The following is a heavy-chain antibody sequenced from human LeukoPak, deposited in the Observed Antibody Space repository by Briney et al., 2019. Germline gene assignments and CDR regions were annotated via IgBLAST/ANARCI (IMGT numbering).Heavy chain of an antibody. D-gene: IGHD6-19*01. CDR2: IYHSGST. J-gene: IGHJ2*01. CDR3: ARDPGSGWWSDWYFDL. V-gene: IGHV4-38-2*02. CDR1: GYSISSGYY. Sequence: SETLSLTCTVSGYSISSGYYWGWIRQPPGKGLEWIGSIYHSGSTYYNPSLKSRVTISVDTSKNQFSLKLSSVTAADTAVYYCARDPGSGWWSDWYFDLWGRGTLVTVSS.